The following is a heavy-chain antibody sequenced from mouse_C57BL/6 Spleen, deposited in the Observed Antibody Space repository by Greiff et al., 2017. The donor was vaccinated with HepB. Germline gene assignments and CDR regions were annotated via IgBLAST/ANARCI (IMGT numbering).Heavy chain of an antibody. J-gene: IGHJ2*01. CDR2: IYPGDGDT. CDR1: GYAFSSSW. Sequence: QVQLKQSGPELVKPGASVKISCKASGYAFSSSWMNWVKQRPGKGLEWIGRIYPGDGDTNYNGKFKGKATLTADKSSSTAYMQLSSLTSEDSAVYFCARPGLRYYFDYWGQGTTLTVSS. D-gene: IGHD2-4*01. V-gene: IGHV1-82*01. CDR3: ARPGLRYYFDY.